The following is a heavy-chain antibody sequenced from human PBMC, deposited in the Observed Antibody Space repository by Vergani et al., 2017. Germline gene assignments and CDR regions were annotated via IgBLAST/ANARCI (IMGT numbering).Heavy chain of an antibody. V-gene: IGHV3-23*04. D-gene: IGHD6-19*01. CDR1: GFTFSNAW. CDR3: AKTPAGLYYYYGMDV. Sequence: EVQLVESGGGLVKPGGSLRLSCAASGFTFSNAWMSWVRQAPGKGLEYVSAISSNGGSTYYADSVKGRFTISRDNSKNTLYLQMNSLRAEDTAVYYCAKTPAGLYYYYGMDVWGQGTTVTVSS. J-gene: IGHJ6*02. CDR2: ISSNGGST.